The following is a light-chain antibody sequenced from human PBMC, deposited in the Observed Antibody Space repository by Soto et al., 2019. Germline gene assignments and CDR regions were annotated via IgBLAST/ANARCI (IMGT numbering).Light chain of an antibody. Sequence: DIQMTQSPSSLSASVGDRVTITCRASQSISSYLNWYQQKPGKAPKLLIYAASSLQSGVPSRFSGSGSGTDFTLTISSLQPEDFATYYCQQSYSPFTVGPVTKVDSK. J-gene: IGKJ3*01. CDR3: QQSYSPFT. V-gene: IGKV1-39*01. CDR2: AAS. CDR1: QSISSY.